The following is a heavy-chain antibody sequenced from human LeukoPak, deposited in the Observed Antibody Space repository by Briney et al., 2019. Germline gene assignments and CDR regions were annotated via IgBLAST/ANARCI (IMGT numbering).Heavy chain of an antibody. V-gene: IGHV4-61*08. CDR2: IYYSGST. CDR3: AINERSGWYYY. J-gene: IGHJ4*02. CDR1: GGSISSGGYY. Sequence: PSETLSLTCTVSGGSISSGGYYWSWIRQHPGTGLEWIGYIYYSGSTNYNPSLKSRVTISVDTSKNQFSLKLSSVTAADTAVYYCAINERSGWYYYWGQGTLVTVSS. D-gene: IGHD6-19*01.